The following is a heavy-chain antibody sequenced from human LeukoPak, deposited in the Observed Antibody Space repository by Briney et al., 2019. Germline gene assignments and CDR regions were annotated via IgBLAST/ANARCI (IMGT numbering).Heavy chain of an antibody. Sequence: VASVKVSCKASGYTFTGYYMHWVRQAPGQGLEWMGIINPSGGSTSYVQKFQGRVTMTRDMSTSTVYMELSSLRSEDTAVYYCARDGGNSARSFDIWGQGTMVTVSS. CDR2: INPSGGST. CDR3: ARDGGNSARSFDI. J-gene: IGHJ3*02. V-gene: IGHV1-46*01. CDR1: GYTFTGYY. D-gene: IGHD4-23*01.